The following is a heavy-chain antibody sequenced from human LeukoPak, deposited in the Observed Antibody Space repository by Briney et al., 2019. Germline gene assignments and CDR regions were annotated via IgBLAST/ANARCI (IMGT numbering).Heavy chain of an antibody. CDR1: GYTFTGYY. CDR3: AKVKYSSGTTYYFDY. V-gene: IGHV1-2*02. CDR2: INPNSGGT. D-gene: IGHD6-19*01. Sequence: ASVKVSCKASGYTFTGYYMHWVRQAPGQGLEWMGWINPNSGGTNYAQKFQGRVTMTRDTSISTAYMELSRLRSDDTAVYYCAKVKYSSGTTYYFDYWGQGTLVTVSS. J-gene: IGHJ4*02.